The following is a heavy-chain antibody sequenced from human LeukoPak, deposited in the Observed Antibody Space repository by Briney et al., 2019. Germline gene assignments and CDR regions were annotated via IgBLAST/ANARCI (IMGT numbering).Heavy chain of an antibody. CDR3: ARDLRYCSGGSCYSRWFDP. CDR1: GGSISSGSYY. J-gene: IGHJ5*02. D-gene: IGHD2-15*01. CDR2: IYTSGST. Sequence: PSETLSLTCTVSGGSISSGSYYWSWIRQPAGKGLEWIGRIYTSGSTNYNPSLKSRVTISVDPSKNQFSLKLSSVTAADTAVYYCARDLRYCSGGSCYSRWFDPWGQGTLVTVSS. V-gene: IGHV4-61*02.